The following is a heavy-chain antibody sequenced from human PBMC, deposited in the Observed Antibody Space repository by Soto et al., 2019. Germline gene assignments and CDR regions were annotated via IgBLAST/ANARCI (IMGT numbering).Heavy chain of an antibody. D-gene: IGHD3-10*01. Sequence: GGSLRLSCAASGFTFSSYGMHWVRQAPGKGLEWVAVIWYDGSNKYYADSVKGRFTISRDNSKNTLYLQMNSLRAEDTAVYYCARDRGITMVRGSDFDYWGQGTLVTVSS. CDR3: ARDRGITMVRGSDFDY. CDR2: IWYDGSNK. V-gene: IGHV3-33*01. CDR1: GFTFSSYG. J-gene: IGHJ4*02.